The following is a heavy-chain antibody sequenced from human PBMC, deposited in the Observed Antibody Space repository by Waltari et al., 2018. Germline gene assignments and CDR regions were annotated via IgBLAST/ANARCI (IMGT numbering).Heavy chain of an antibody. J-gene: IGHJ4*02. CDR2: IVSRSSYI. V-gene: IGHV3-21*01. D-gene: IGHD2-2*01. CDR3: ARDPRYCSSTSCHDY. Sequence: EVQLVESGGGLVKPGGSLRLSCAASGFTFSSYSMNWVRQAPGEGLEWVSSIVSRSSYINYADSVKGRFTISRDNAKNSLYLQMNSLRAEDTAVYYCARDPRYCSSTSCHDYWGQGTLVTVSS. CDR1: GFTFSSYS.